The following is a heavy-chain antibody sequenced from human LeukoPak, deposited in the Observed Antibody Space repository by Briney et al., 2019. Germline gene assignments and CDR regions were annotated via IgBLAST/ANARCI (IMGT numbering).Heavy chain of an antibody. CDR3: ARSGRGVDSFYFYMDV. V-gene: IGHV3-7*01. CDR1: GFTFSQYW. J-gene: IGHJ6*03. Sequence: GGSLRLSCAASGFTFSQYWMSWVRQAPGKGLEWLANIKHDGSEKQDGSEKNYVDSVKGRFTISRDNAKNSLYLLMNSLRAEDTAVYYCARSGRGVDSFYFYMDVWGKGTTVTVSS. CDR2: IKHDGSEKQDGSEK. D-gene: IGHD3-10*01.